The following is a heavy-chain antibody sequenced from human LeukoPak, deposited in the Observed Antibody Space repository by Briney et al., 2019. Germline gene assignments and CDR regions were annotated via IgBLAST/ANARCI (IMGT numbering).Heavy chain of an antibody. CDR2: IIPIFGTA. Sequence: ASVKVSCKASGGTFGSYAISWVRQAPGQGLEWMGGIIPIFGTANYAQKFQGRVTITADESTSTAYMELSSLRSEDTAVYYCARSGTGTTPFDPWGQGTLVTVSS. V-gene: IGHV1-69*13. CDR3: ARSGTGTTPFDP. CDR1: GGTFGSYA. D-gene: IGHD1-1*01. J-gene: IGHJ5*02.